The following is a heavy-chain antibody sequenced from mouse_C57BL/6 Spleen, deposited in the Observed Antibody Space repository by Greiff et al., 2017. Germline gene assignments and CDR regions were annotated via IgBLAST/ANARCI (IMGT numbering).Heavy chain of an antibody. V-gene: IGHV1-26*01. J-gene: IGHJ2*01. CDR2: INPNNGGT. CDR1: GYTFTDYY. D-gene: IGHD2-4*01. CDR3: AVIYYDYDGPH. Sequence: EVQLQQSGPELVKPGASVKISCKASGYTFTDYYMNWVKQSHGKSLEWIGDINPNNGGTSYNQKFKGKATLTVDKSSSTAYMELRSLTSEDSAVYYCAVIYYDYDGPHWGQGTTLTVSS.